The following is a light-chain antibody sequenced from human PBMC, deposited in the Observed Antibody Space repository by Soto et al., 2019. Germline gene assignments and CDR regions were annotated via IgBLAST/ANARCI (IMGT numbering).Light chain of an antibody. V-gene: IGKV3-20*01. J-gene: IGKJ1*01. CDR1: QSVSSSY. CDR2: GAS. CDR3: QQYRTSPRT. Sequence: EIVLTQSPGTLSLSPGERATLSCRASQSVSSSYLAWYQQKPGQAPRLLIYGASSRATGIPDRFSGSGSGTDFTLTINRLEPEDFAVYYCQQYRTSPRTFGQGTKVDIK.